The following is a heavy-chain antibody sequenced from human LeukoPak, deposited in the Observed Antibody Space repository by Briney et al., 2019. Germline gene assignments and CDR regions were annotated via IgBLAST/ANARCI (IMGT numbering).Heavy chain of an antibody. CDR3: ARLFGYSNNWSSPYNWFDP. CDR1: GYSFTSYW. J-gene: IGHJ5*02. D-gene: IGHD6-13*01. Sequence: GESLKISCKGSGYSFTSYWIGWVRQMPGKGLEWMGIIYPGDSDTRYSPSFQGQVTMSVDKSISTAYLRWSSLKASDTAMYYCARLFGYSNNWSSPYNWFDPWGQGTLVTVSS. CDR2: IYPGDSDT. V-gene: IGHV5-51*01.